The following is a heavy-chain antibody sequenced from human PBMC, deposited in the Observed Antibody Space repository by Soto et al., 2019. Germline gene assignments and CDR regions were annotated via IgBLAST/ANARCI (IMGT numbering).Heavy chain of an antibody. CDR2: IHHSGRT. D-gene: IGHD3-3*01. Sequence: SETLSLTCALYGGSFDGYYWSWVRQSPGKGLEWIGEIHHSGRTKYNPSLKSRVSLSVDTHTKHFSLRLTSVTAADRGVYYCARGVDSWSGYLFWGQGTPVTVSS. J-gene: IGHJ4*02. V-gene: IGHV4-34*01. CDR1: GGSFDGYY. CDR3: ARGVDSWSGYLF.